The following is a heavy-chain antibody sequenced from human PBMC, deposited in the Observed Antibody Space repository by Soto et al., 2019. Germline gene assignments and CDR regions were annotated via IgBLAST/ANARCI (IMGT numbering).Heavy chain of an antibody. D-gene: IGHD2-8*01. Sequence: EVQLLQSGGGLAQPGTSLRLSCAASGFTFKYSAMTWVRQAPGKGLEWVSTISGSGDKTDSADSVKGRFRVSRDNSKDTLYLQMDSLRADDTALYYCARESKWYGGQYFQDWGQGTLVTVSS. CDR3: ARESKWYGGQYFQD. J-gene: IGHJ1*01. V-gene: IGHV3-23*01. CDR1: GFTFKYSA. CDR2: ISGSGDKT.